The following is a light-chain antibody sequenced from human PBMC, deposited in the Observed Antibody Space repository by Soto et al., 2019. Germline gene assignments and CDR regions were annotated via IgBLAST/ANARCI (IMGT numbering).Light chain of an antibody. J-gene: IGKJ1*01. CDR1: QGISNY. CDR3: QQYHNWPQT. V-gene: IGKV1-27*01. Sequence: DIQMTQSPSSLSASVGDRVTITCRASQGISNYLAWYQQKPGKVPKLLIYAASTLQSGVPSRFSGSGSGTEFTLTISSLQSADFGVYYCQQYHNWPQTFGQGTKVDIK. CDR2: AAS.